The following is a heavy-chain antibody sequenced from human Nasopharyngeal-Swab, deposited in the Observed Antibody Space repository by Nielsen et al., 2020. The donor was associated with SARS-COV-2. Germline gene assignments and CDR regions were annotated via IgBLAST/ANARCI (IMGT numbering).Heavy chain of an antibody. CDR1: GFTFSSYG. CDR2: IRYDGSNK. Sequence: GESLKISCAASGFTFSSYGMHWVRQAPGKGLEWVAFIRYDGSNKYYADSVKGRFTISRDNSKNTLYPQMNSLRAEDMAVYYCAKDHSSSAYYYYMDVWGKGTTVTVSS. V-gene: IGHV3-30*02. D-gene: IGHD6-13*01. J-gene: IGHJ6*03. CDR3: AKDHSSSAYYYYMDV.